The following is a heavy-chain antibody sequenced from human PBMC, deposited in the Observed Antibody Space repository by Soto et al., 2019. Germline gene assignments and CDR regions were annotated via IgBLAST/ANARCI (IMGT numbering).Heavy chain of an antibody. D-gene: IGHD1-26*01. Sequence: PSETLSLTCTVSGGSISRSSYYWGWTRQPPGKGLEWIGSIYYSGSTYYNPSLKSRVTISVDTSKNQFSLKLSSVTAADTAVYYCARQSGSSSPSHYHYYYMDVWGKGTTVTVSS. CDR1: GGSISRSSYY. J-gene: IGHJ6*03. V-gene: IGHV4-39*01. CDR2: IYYSGST. CDR3: ARQSGSSSPSHYHYYYMDV.